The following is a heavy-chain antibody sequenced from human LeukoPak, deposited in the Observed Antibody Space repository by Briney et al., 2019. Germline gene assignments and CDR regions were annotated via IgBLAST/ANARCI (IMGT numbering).Heavy chain of an antibody. CDR1: GFTFSSYG. Sequence: GRSLRLSCAASGFTFSSYGMHWVRQAPGKGLEWVAVISYDGSNKYYADSVKGRFTISRDNSKNTLYLQMNSLRAEDTAVYYCAKDYYDSSCYFDYWGQGTPVTVSS. J-gene: IGHJ4*02. CDR3: AKDYYDSSCYFDY. V-gene: IGHV3-30*18. D-gene: IGHD3-22*01. CDR2: ISYDGSNK.